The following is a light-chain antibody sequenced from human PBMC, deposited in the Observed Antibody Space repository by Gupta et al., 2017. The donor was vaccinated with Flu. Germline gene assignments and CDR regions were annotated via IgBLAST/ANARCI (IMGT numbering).Light chain of an antibody. CDR1: QSVSSS. V-gene: IGKV3-15*01. CDR2: SAS. Sequence: EIVMTQAPATVSVSPGKTATLSCRASQSVSSSLAWYQQKPGQAPRLLIFSASTRAAAIPARCSGGGSETAFTRTISSLQAEDVAAYCYQQYSQRHLTFGRGTXVEI. CDR3: QQYSQRHLT. J-gene: IGKJ4*01.